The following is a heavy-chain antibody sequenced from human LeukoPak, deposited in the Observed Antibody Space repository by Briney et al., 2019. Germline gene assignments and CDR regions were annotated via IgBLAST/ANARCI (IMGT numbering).Heavy chain of an antibody. CDR1: GFTVSSNY. Sequence: PGGSLRLSCAASGFTVSSNYMTWVRQAPGKGLEWVSVIYRGGNTYYADSVKGRFTISRDNSKNTLYLQMNGLRAEDTAVYYCARGRSGSYYFWGQGTLVTVSS. D-gene: IGHD1-26*01. V-gene: IGHV3-53*01. CDR2: IYRGGNT. J-gene: IGHJ4*02. CDR3: ARGRSGSYYF.